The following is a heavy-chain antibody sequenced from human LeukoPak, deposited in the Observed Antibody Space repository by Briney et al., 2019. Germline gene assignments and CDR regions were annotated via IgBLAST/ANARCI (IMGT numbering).Heavy chain of an antibody. J-gene: IGHJ6*03. CDR2: ISAYNGNT. CDR3: ARGDRFLFSESYNYMDV. D-gene: IGHD3-10*01. CDR1: GYTFTSYG. Sequence: ASVKVSCKASGYTFTSYGISWVRQAPGQGLEWMGWISAYNGNTNYAQKLQGRVTMTTDTSTSTAYMELRSLRSDDTAVYYCARGDRFLFSESYNYMDVWGKGTMVTISS. V-gene: IGHV1-18*01.